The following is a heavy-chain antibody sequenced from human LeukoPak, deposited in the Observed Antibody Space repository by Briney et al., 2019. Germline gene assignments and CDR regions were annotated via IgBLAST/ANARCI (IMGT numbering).Heavy chain of an antibody. CDR3: VRDLNYTPDY. D-gene: IGHD2-2*02. CDR2: ISNDGGGT. V-gene: IGHV3-74*03. Sequence: GGSLRLSCTASGFTFSNYWMHWVRQGPGKGLVLVSGISNDGGGTTYSDSVRGRFTTSRDNAKNTLYLQMNSLGVEDTAVYYCVRDLNYTPDYWGQGTLVTVSS. J-gene: IGHJ4*02. CDR1: GFTFSNYW.